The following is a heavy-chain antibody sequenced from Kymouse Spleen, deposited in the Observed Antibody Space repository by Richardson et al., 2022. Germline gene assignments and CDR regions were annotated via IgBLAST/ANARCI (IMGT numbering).Heavy chain of an antibody. Sequence: QVQLVQSGAEVKKPGASVKVSCKASGYTFTSYAMHWVRQAPGQRLEWMGWINAGNGNTKYSQKFQGRVTITRDTSASTAYMELSSLRSEDTAVYYCARKGQWLAHFDYWGQGTLVTVSS. CDR3: ARKGQWLAHFDY. J-gene: IGHJ4*02. CDR2: INAGNGNT. V-gene: IGHV1-3*01. CDR1: GYTFTSYA. D-gene: IGHD6-19*01.